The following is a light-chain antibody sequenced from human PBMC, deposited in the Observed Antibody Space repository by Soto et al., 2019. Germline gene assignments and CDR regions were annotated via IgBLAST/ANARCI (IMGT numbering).Light chain of an antibody. Sequence: IVMTQSPATLSVSPGERATLSCSASESVSNKLAWYQRRPGQAPRLLIYGASTRASDIPDRFSGSGSGTDFSLTISSLQSEDFAVYYCQQYTNWPPWTFGQGTKVEIK. CDR2: GAS. CDR1: ESVSNK. V-gene: IGKV3-15*01. J-gene: IGKJ1*01. CDR3: QQYTNWPPWT.